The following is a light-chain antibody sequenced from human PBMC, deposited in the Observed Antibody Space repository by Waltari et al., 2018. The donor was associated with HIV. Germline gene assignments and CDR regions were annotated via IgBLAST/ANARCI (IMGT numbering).Light chain of an antibody. J-gene: IGKJ3*01. CDR2: DAS. CDR3: QQRSSWPLIT. V-gene: IGKV3-11*01. Sequence: VLTQSPVTLSVSPGERATLSCRASQSISSYFSWYQQKPGQAPRLLIYDASKRATGIPARFSGSGSVTDFTRTISSLEPEDFAVYYCQQRSSWPLITCGPGTKVDVK. CDR1: QSISSY.